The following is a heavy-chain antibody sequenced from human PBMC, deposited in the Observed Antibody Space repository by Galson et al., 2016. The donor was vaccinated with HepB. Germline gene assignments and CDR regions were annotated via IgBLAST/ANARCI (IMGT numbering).Heavy chain of an antibody. CDR3: ASSVRGSGSPPGGY. Sequence: SLRLFCAASGFTFSSYSMNWVRQAPGKGLEWVSVLYSGGSTYYADSVKGRFTISRDNAKNTLYLQMNSLRAEDTAVYYCASSVRGSGSPPGGYWGQGILVTVSS. V-gene: IGHV3-66*01. J-gene: IGHJ4*02. D-gene: IGHD3-10*01. CDR1: GFTFSSYS. CDR2: LYSGGST.